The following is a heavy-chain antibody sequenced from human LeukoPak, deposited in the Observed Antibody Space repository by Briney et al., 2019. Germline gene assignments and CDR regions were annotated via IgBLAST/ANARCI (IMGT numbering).Heavy chain of an antibody. CDR3: TTEWELLTFDY. Sequence: GGSLRLSCAASGFTFSNAWMSWVRPAPGKGLEWVGRIKSKTDGGTTDYAAPVKGRFTISRDDTKNTLYLQMNSLKTEDTAVYYCTTEWELLTFDYWGQGTLVTVSS. CDR2: IKSKTDGGTT. D-gene: IGHD1-26*01. J-gene: IGHJ4*02. V-gene: IGHV3-15*01. CDR1: GFTFSNAW.